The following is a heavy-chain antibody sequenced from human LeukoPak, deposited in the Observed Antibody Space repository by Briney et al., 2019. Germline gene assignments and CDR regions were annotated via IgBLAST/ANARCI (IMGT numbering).Heavy chain of an antibody. CDR1: GLTFSSYS. CDR3: ARDPRSTVTTRYYYYYMDV. CDR2: ISSSSSYI. J-gene: IGHJ6*03. Sequence: GGSLRLSCAASGLTFSSYSMNWVRQAPGKGLEWVSSISSSSSYIYYADSVKGRFTISRDNAKNSLYLQMNSLRAEDTAVYYCARDPRSTVTTRYYYYYMDVWGKGTTVTVSS. D-gene: IGHD4-17*01. V-gene: IGHV3-21*01.